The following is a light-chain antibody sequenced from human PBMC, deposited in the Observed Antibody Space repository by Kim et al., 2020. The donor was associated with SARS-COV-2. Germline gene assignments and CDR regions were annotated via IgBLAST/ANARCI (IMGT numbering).Light chain of an antibody. CDR2: NTN. CDR3: VLYMGSGIQV. Sequence: QTVVTQEPSFSVSPGGTVTLTCGLTSGSVSTSYYPSWYQQTPGQAPRTLIYNTNTCSSGVPDRFSGSILGNKAALTITGAQADDESDYYCVLYMGSGIQVFGGGTQLTVL. V-gene: IGLV8-61*01. CDR1: SGSVSTSYY. J-gene: IGLJ3*02.